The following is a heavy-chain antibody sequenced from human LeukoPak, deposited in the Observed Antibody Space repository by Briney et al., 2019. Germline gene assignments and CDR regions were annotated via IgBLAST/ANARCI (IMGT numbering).Heavy chain of an antibody. J-gene: IGHJ4*02. V-gene: IGHV3-30-3*01. CDR2: ISYDGSNK. Sequence: GRSLRLSRAASGFTFSSYAMHWVRQAPGKGLEWVAVISYDGSNKYYADSVKGRFTISRDNSKSTLYLQMNSLRAEDTAVYYCARGTHTYSSGWYDYWGQGTLVTVSS. CDR1: GFTFSSYA. D-gene: IGHD6-19*01. CDR3: ARGTHTYSSGWYDY.